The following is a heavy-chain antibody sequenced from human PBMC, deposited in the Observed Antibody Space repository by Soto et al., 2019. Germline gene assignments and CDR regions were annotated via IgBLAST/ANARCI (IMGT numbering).Heavy chain of an antibody. J-gene: IGHJ4*02. Sequence: QLHLQESGPGLVKPSETLSLTCSVSGDSISSTSYYWGWIRQPPGKGLEWIGAIHRSGSTYYTASLRSRATISIDTATXQXXXXXXXXXXXXXXXXXXXXXXXXXXXXGDATSDYWGQGTRVSVSS. D-gene: IGHD1-1*01. CDR1: GDSISSTSYY. V-gene: IGHV4-39*01. CDR2: IHRSGST. CDR3: XXXXXXXXXXGDATSDY.